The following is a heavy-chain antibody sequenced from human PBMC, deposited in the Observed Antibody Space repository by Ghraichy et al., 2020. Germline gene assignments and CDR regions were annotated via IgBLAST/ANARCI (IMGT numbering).Heavy chain of an antibody. Sequence: GGSLRLSCAASGLTFSSYSMNWVREAPGKGLEWVSSISSSSSYIYYADSVKGRFTISRDNAKNSLYLQMNSLRAEDTAVYYCARDQGVRGMDVWGQGTTVTVSS. V-gene: IGHV3-21*01. CDR3: ARDQGVRGMDV. D-gene: IGHD2-21*01. J-gene: IGHJ6*02. CDR2: ISSSSSYI. CDR1: GLTFSSYS.